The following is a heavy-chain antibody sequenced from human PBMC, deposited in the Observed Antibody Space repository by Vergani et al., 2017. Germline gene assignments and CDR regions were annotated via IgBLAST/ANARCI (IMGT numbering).Heavy chain of an antibody. V-gene: IGHV3-30-3*01. Sequence: VQLVESGGGVVQPGRSLRLSCAASGFTFSSYAMHWVRQAPGKGLEWVAVISYDGSNKYYADSVKGRFTISRDNSKNTLYLQMNSLRAEDTAVYYCARESRGDILTGYHDAFDIWGQGTMVTVSS. CDR2: ISYDGSNK. D-gene: IGHD3-9*01. J-gene: IGHJ3*02. CDR1: GFTFSSYA. CDR3: ARESRGDILTGYHDAFDI.